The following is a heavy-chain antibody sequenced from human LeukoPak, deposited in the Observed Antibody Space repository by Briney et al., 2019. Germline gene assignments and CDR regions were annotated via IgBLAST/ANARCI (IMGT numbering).Heavy chain of an antibody. J-gene: IGHJ4*02. CDR3: ARLRWTNDYGGNPHFDY. CDR1: GYSFTSYW. Sequence: KPGESLKISCKGSGYSFTSYWIGWVRQMPGKGLEWMGIIYPGDSDTRYSPSFQGQVTISADKSISTAYLQWSSLKASDTAMYYCARLRWTNDYGGNPHFDYWGQGTLVTVSS. D-gene: IGHD4-23*01. CDR2: IYPGDSDT. V-gene: IGHV5-51*01.